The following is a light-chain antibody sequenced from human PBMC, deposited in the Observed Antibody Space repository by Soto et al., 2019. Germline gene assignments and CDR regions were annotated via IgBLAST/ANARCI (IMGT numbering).Light chain of an antibody. Sequence: EIVLTQSPGTLYLSPGEGATLSCRASQSVTSSYLAWYQHKPGQAPMLLIYGASIRAIDIPPRFSGSGSETEFTLTINRLEPEDSAVYYRQQYGSSPRTFGQGTKVEIK. V-gene: IGKV3-20*01. CDR1: QSVTSSY. CDR2: GAS. CDR3: QQYGSSPRT. J-gene: IGKJ1*01.